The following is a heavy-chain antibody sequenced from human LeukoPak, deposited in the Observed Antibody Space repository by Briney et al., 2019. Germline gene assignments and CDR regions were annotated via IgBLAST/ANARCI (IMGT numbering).Heavy chain of an antibody. Sequence: GGSLRLSCAASGFTFSSYGMHWVRQAPGKGLGWVAVISYDGSNKYYADSVKGRFTISRDNSKNTLYLQMNSLRAEDTAVYYCARDGSLDAFDIWGQGTMVTVSS. CDR1: GFTFSSYG. D-gene: IGHD1-26*01. V-gene: IGHV3-30*03. J-gene: IGHJ3*02. CDR2: ISYDGSNK. CDR3: ARDGSLDAFDI.